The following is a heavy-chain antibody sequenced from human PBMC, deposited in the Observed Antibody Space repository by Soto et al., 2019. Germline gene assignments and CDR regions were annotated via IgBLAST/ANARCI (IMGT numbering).Heavy chain of an antibody. CDR1: GYTFTSYA. J-gene: IGHJ5*02. Sequence: ASVKVSCKASGYTFTSYAMHWVRQAPGQRLEWMGWINAGNGNTRYSQKFQGRVTITRDTSASTAYMELSSLRSEDTAVYYCARAPITMVRGVIVSWFDPWGQGTLVTVSS. CDR2: INAGNGNT. CDR3: ARAPITMVRGVIVSWFDP. V-gene: IGHV1-3*01. D-gene: IGHD3-10*01.